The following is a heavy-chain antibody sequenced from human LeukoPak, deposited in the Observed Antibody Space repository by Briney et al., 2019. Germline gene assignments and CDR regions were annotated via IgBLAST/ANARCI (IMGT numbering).Heavy chain of an antibody. V-gene: IGHV4-39*01. D-gene: IGHD1-26*01. Sequence: ESSETLSLTCTVSGGSISSSSYYWGWLRQPPGKGLEWIVSIYYSGSTYYNPSLKSLFTISVDTSKNQFSLKLSSVTAADTAVYYCARQDEWELPQEFHSWFDPWGQGTLVTVSS. CDR3: ARQDEWELPQEFHSWFDP. J-gene: IGHJ5*02. CDR2: IYYSGST. CDR1: GGSISSSSYY.